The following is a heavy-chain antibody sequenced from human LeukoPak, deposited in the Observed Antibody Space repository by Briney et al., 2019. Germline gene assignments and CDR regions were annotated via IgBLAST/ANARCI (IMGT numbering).Heavy chain of an antibody. V-gene: IGHV3-7*01. CDR3: ARDSYCSGGSCYSLLDY. D-gene: IGHD2-15*01. CDR2: IKQDGSEK. Sequence: GGSLRLSCAASGFTFSSYWMSWVRQAPGKGLEWVANIKQDGSEKYYVDSVKGRFTISRDNAKNSLYLQMNSLRAEDTAVYYCARDSYCSGGSCYSLLDYWGQGTLVTVSS. J-gene: IGHJ4*02. CDR1: GFTFSSYW.